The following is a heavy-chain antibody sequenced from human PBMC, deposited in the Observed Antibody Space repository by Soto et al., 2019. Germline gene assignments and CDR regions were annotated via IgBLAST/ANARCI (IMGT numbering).Heavy chain of an antibody. V-gene: IGHV3-9*01. CDR1: GFTFDDYA. CDR2: ISWNSGSI. D-gene: IGHD3-16*02. J-gene: IGHJ4*02. CDR3: AKAYLGELSSFDY. Sequence: DVQLVESGGGLVQPGRSLRLSCAASGFTFDDYAMHWVRQAPGKGLEWVSGISWNSGSIGYADSVKGRFTISRDNAKNSLYLQMNSLRAEDTALYYCAKAYLGELSSFDYWGQGTLVTVSS.